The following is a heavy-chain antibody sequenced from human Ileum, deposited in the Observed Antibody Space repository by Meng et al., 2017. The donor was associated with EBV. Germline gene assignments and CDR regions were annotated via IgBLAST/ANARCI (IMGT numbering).Heavy chain of an antibody. CDR3: ARGPTTYFDY. D-gene: IGHD4-17*01. Sequence: QVQLQESGPGLVXPXXXXXLTYTVSGGSISSGDYYWSWIRQPPGKGLEWIGYIYYSGSTYYNPSLKSRVTISVDTSKNQFSLKLSSVTAADTAVYYCARGPTTYFDYWGQGTLVTVSS. J-gene: IGHJ4*02. V-gene: IGHV4-30-4*01. CDR1: GGSISSGDYY. CDR2: IYYSGST.